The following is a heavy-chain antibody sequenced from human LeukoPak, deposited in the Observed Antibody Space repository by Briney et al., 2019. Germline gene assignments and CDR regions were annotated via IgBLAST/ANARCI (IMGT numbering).Heavy chain of an antibody. J-gene: IGHJ4*02. Sequence: ASVNVSCKASGYTFTSYDFNWVRQATGQRPEWMGWMSPNSGDTGYAQKFQDRVTITADESTSTAYMELSSLRSEDTAVYYCARITIFGVVTPYYFDYWGQGTLVTVSS. CDR2: MSPNSGDT. CDR1: GYTFTSYD. D-gene: IGHD3-3*01. CDR3: ARITIFGVVTPYYFDY. V-gene: IGHV1-8*01.